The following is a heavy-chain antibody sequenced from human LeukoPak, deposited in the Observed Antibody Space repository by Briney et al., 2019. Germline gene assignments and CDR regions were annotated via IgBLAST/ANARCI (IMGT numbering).Heavy chain of an antibody. Sequence: GGSLRLSCAASGFTFDDYAMHWVRQAPGKGLEWVSLVSGDGGSAFYADFVKGRFTISRDNSKNYLYLQMNSLRSEDTAFYYCAKDWKTSMIVWGQGTLVTVSS. CDR1: GFTFDDYA. CDR2: VSGDGGSA. V-gene: IGHV3-43*02. CDR3: AKDWKTSMIV. J-gene: IGHJ4*02. D-gene: IGHD3-22*01.